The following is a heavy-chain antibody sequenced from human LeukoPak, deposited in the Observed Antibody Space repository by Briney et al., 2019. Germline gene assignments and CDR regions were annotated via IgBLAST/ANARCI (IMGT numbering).Heavy chain of an antibody. D-gene: IGHD2-21*01. V-gene: IGHV1-46*01. Sequence: GASVKVSCKASGDTFTTYYMHWVRQAPGQGLEWMGIINLSGATTSYAQKFQGRVTMSRDTSTSTVYMELSSLRSEDTAVYYRARDCGGRPGTKVNYFDYWGRGTLVTVSS. CDR2: INLSGATT. J-gene: IGHJ4*02. CDR1: GDTFTTYY. CDR3: ARDCGGRPGTKVNYFDY.